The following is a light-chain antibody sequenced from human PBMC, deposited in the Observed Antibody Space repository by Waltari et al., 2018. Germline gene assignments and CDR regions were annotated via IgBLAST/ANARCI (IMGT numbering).Light chain of an antibody. J-gene: IGLJ2*01. V-gene: IGLV2-14*01. Sequence: HSALTQPASVSGSPGQSISISCAGTTSDIGAYDLVSWYQKYPGKAPKLIIYEVKNLPSDISPRFAASKSGDTASLTISGLQAEDEAEYYCASYVNSFALVFGGGTKVSVL. CDR3: ASYVNSFALV. CDR2: EVK. CDR1: TSDIGAYDL.